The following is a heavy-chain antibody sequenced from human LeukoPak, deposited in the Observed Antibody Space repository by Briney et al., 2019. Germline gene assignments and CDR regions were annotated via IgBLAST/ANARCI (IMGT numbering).Heavy chain of an antibody. CDR3: ARDFEWELAGGFDY. CDR1: GFIFTNYF. V-gene: IGHV3-7*01. Sequence: GGSLRLSCAASGFIFTNYFMSWVRQAPGKGLEWVASIKHDGSEKYYVDSVRGRFTISRDNTMNSLYLQMSSLRAEDTAVYYCARDFEWELAGGFDYWGQGTLVTVSS. D-gene: IGHD1-26*01. CDR2: IKHDGSEK. J-gene: IGHJ4*02.